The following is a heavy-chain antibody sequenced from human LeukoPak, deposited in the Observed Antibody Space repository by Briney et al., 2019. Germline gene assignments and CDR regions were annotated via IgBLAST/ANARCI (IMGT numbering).Heavy chain of an antibody. J-gene: IGHJ4*02. CDR2: IYYSGST. D-gene: IGHD5-24*01. V-gene: IGHV4-59*01. Sequence: SETLSLTCTVSGGSISSYYWSWIRQPPGKGLEWIGYIYYSGSTNYNPSLKSRVTISVDTSKNQFSLKLSSVTAADTAVYYCARAWGYRDGYNYDYWGQGTLVTVSS. CDR3: ARAWGYRDGYNYDY. CDR1: GGSISSYY.